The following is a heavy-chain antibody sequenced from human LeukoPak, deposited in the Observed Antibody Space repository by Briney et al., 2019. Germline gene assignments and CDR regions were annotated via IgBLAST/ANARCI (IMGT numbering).Heavy chain of an antibody. Sequence: ASVKVSCKASGYTFTGYYMHWVRQAPGQRLEWMGWINAGNGNTKYSQEFQGRVTITRDTSASTAYMELSSLRSEDMAVYYCARTDVSSGYYYYPFDYWGQGTLVTVSS. J-gene: IGHJ4*02. CDR3: ARTDVSSGYYYYPFDY. CDR1: GYTFTGYY. CDR2: INAGNGNT. V-gene: IGHV1-3*03. D-gene: IGHD3-22*01.